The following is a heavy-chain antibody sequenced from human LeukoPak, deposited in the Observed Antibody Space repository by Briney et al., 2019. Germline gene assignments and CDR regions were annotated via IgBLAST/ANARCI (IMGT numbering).Heavy chain of an antibody. CDR2: MNPNSGNT. CDR1: GYTFTSYD. CDR3: ARLPRGGGPYYYGMDV. V-gene: IGHV1-8*01. Sequence: ASVKVSCKASGYTFTSYDINWVRQATGQGLEWMGWMNPNSGNTGYAQKFQGRVTMTRNTSISTAYMELSSLRSEDTAVYYCARLPRGGGPYYYGMDVWGQGTTVTVSS. J-gene: IGHJ6*02. D-gene: IGHD4-23*01.